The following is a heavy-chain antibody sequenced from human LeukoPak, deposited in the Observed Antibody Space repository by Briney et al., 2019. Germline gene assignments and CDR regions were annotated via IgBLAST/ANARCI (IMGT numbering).Heavy chain of an antibody. J-gene: IGHJ4*02. CDR2: ISGSGGST. Sequence: LSGGSLRLSCAASGFTFSSYGIHWARQTPGKGLEWVSTISGSGGSTYYADSVKGRFTISRDNSKNTLYLQMNSLRAEDTAVYYCAKHLFPSFSGRYYCFDYWGQGTLVTVSS. V-gene: IGHV3-23*01. CDR1: GFTFSSYG. CDR3: AKHLFPSFSGRYYCFDY. D-gene: IGHD1-26*01.